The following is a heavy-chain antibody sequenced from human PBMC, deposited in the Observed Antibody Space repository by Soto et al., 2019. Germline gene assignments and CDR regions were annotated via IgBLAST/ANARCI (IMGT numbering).Heavy chain of an antibody. CDR3: ARHPHGDFGADNWFDP. CDR1: GYSFTSYW. V-gene: IGHV5-51*01. Sequence: PGESLKISCKGSGYSFTSYWIGWVRQMPGKGLEWMGIIYPGDSDTRYSPSFQGQVTISADKSISTAYLQWSSLKASDTAMYYCARHPHGDFGADNWFDPWGQGTLVTVSS. D-gene: IGHD4-17*01. CDR2: IYPGDSDT. J-gene: IGHJ5*02.